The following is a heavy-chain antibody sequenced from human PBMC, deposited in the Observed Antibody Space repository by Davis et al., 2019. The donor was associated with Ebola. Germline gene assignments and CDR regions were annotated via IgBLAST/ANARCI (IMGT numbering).Heavy chain of an antibody. CDR3: VRDVNFGFDV. V-gene: IGHV3-48*02. CDR2: IRNNGSPQ. Sequence: GESLKISCAAFGFTFSTDPMNWVRQAPGKGLEWISNIRNNGSPQSYADSVKGRFTISRDNAANSLYLHMNSLRDEDTAVYYCVRDVNFGFDVWGQGTTVTVSS. D-gene: IGHD1-1*01. J-gene: IGHJ3*01. CDR1: GFTFSTDP.